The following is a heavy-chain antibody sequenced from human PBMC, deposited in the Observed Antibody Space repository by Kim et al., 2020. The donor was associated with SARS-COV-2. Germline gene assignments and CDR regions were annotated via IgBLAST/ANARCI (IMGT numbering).Heavy chain of an antibody. V-gene: IGHV3-21*01. CDR1: GFTFSSYS. D-gene: IGHD6-19*01. CDR3: ARVVAVAGNPSWYFDL. J-gene: IGHJ2*01. CDR2: ISSSSSYI. Sequence: GSLRLSCAASGFTFSSYSMNWVRQAPGKGLEWVSSISSSSSYIYYADSVKGRFTISRDNAKNSQYLQMNSLRAEDTAVYYCARVVAVAGNPSWYFDLWGRGTLVTVSS.